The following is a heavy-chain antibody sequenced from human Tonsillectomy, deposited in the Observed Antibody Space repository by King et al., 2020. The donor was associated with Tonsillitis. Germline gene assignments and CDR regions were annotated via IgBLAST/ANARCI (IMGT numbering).Heavy chain of an antibody. Sequence: VQLVESGGAVVQPGRSLRLSCAASGFTFSSYGMHWVRQAPGKGLEWVAVISYDGSNKYYADSVKGRFTISRDNSKNTLYLQMNSLRAEDTAVYYCARDNSRGTEFGGNTVFDYWGQGTLVTVSS. D-gene: IGHD4-23*01. CDR1: GFTFSSYG. V-gene: IGHV3-33*05. J-gene: IGHJ4*02. CDR3: ARDNSRGTEFGGNTVFDY. CDR2: ISYDGSNK.